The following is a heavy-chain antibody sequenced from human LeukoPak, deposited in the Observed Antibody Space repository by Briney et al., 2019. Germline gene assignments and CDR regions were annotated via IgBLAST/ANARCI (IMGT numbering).Heavy chain of an antibody. CDR3: GRGGWSGNYYVIDY. CDR2: ISAYKGNT. J-gene: IGHJ4*02. Sequence: GASVKVSCKASGYTFTNYGISWVRQAPGQGLEWMGRISAYKGNTNYAQKVQGRVTMTTDTSTSTAYMELRSLIFDDTAVYYRGRGGWSGNYYVIDYWGQGTLVTVSS. V-gene: IGHV1-18*01. CDR1: GYTFTNYG. D-gene: IGHD1-26*01.